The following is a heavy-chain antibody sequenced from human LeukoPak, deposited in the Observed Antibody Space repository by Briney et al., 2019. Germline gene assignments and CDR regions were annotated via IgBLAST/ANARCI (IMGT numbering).Heavy chain of an antibody. D-gene: IGHD4-17*01. CDR1: GFTFSSYA. CDR2: ISYDGSNK. J-gene: IGHJ5*02. V-gene: IGHV3-30-3*01. Sequence: GSLRLSCAASGFTFSSYAMHWVRQAPGKGLEWVTFISYDGSNKYYADSVKGRFTISRDNSKNTLYLQMNSLRAEDTAVYYCTTETDYGDFPWGQGTLVTVSS. CDR3: TTETDYGDFP.